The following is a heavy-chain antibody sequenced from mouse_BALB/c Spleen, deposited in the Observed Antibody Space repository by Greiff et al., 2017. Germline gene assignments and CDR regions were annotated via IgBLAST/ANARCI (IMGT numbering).Heavy chain of an antibody. CDR1: GFTFSSYA. D-gene: IGHD1-1*01. Sequence: EVHLVESGGGLVKPGGSLKLSCAASGFTFSSYAMSWVRQTPEKRLEWVASISSGGSTYYPDSVKGRFTISRDNARNILYLQMSSLRSEDTAMYYCARGITTVVAEYFDYWGQGTTLTVSS. CDR2: ISSGGST. V-gene: IGHV5-6-5*01. J-gene: IGHJ2*01. CDR3: ARGITTVVAEYFDY.